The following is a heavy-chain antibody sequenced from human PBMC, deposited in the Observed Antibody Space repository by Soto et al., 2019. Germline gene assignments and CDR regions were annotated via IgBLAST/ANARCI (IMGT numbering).Heavy chain of an antibody. D-gene: IGHD3-9*01. Sequence: QVQLQESGPGLVKPSQTLSLTCTVSGGSISSGGYYWSWIRQHPGKGLEWIGYIYYSGSTYYNSSLKSRVILTVDTSKNQFSLKLSSVTAADTAVYYCARDPTGYYSDYWGQGILVTVSS. CDR3: ARDPTGYYSDY. V-gene: IGHV4-31*03. J-gene: IGHJ4*02. CDR1: GGSISSGGYY. CDR2: IYYSGST.